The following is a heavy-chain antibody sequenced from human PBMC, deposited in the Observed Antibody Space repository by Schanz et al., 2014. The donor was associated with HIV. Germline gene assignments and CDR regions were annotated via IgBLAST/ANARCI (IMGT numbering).Heavy chain of an antibody. CDR2: IIPIIGTA. D-gene: IGHD6-19*01. CDR3: ASGRRSGIGWRMDV. V-gene: IGHV1-69*06. Sequence: QVQLVQSGAEVKKTGSSVKVSCKASGGTFSNYAMTWVRQAPGQGLEWMAGIIPIIGTADYTQKFQGRVTITADKSTSTAYMEMRGLRFEDTAVYYCASGRRSGIGWRMDVWGQGTTVSVSS. J-gene: IGHJ6*02. CDR1: GGTFSNYA.